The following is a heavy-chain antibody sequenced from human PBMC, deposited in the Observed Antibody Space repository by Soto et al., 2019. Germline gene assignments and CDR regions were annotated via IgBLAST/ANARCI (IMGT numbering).Heavy chain of an antibody. J-gene: IGHJ4*02. Sequence: PGGSLRLSCAASGFTFADYAMTWVRQAPGRGLDWVSTVSASGGTTYYADSVEGRFSISRDNSKNTLHLQMNSLRAEDTAVYYCARESRDGYKRGGYYFDYWGQGTLVTV. CDR2: VSASGGTT. CDR1: GFTFADYA. CDR3: ARESRDGYKRGGYYFDY. D-gene: IGHD5-12*01. V-gene: IGHV3-23*01.